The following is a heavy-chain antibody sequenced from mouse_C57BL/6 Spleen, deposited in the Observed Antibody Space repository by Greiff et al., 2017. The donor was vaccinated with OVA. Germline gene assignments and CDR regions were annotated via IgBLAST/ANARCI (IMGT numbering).Heavy chain of an antibody. D-gene: IGHD2-1*01. CDR3: AREGGNYPAWFAD. V-gene: IGHV3-6*01. CDR2: ISYDGSN. CDR1: GYSITSGYY. Sequence: VQLKESGPGLVKPSQSLSLTCSVTGYSITSGYYWNWIRQFPGNKLEWMGYISYDGSNNYNPSLKNRISITRDTSKNQFFLKLNSVTTEDTATYYCAREGGNYPAWFADWGQGTLVTVSA. J-gene: IGHJ3*01.